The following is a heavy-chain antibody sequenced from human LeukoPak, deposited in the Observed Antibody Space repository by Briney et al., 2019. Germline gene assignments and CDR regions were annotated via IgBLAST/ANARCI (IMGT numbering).Heavy chain of an antibody. CDR1: GFTFDDYA. J-gene: IGHJ3*02. V-gene: IGHV3-23*01. CDR2: ISGSGGST. Sequence: GRSLRLSCAASGFTFDDYAMHWVRQAPGKGLEWVSAISGSGGSTYYADSVKGRFTISRDNSKNTLYLQMNSLRAEDTAVYYCAKDLVVVTDPVAFDIWGQGTMVTVSS. CDR3: AKDLVVVTDPVAFDI. D-gene: IGHD2-21*02.